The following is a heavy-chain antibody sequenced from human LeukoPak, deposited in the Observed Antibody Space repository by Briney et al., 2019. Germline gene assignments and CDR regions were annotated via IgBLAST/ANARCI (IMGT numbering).Heavy chain of an antibody. CDR2: ISFDGSDN. Sequence: GGSLRLSCAASGFSFSTSTGQWVGQAPGKGGEGGAVISFDGSDNFYADSVQRRFSISRDNYQNTLYLQMNSLTVEDTAVYFCARPLSAVRPYYFHQWGQGTLVTVSS. J-gene: IGHJ1*01. V-gene: IGHV3-30*16. CDR1: GFSFSTST. D-gene: IGHD3-10*01. CDR3: ARPLSAVRPYYFHQ.